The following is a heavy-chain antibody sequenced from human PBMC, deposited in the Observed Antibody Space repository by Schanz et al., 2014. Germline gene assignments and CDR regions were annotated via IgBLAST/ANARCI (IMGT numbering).Heavy chain of an antibody. D-gene: IGHD5-12*01. J-gene: IGHJ4*02. CDR1: GYTFTTYA. CDR2: ISVYNHNK. Sequence: QVQLVQSGAEVKKPGASVRVSCKASGYTFTTYAMSWVRQAPGQGLEWVGWISVYNHNKEYDQKFQGRVTMTTDTSTSTAYMELRSLRSDDTAVYSCARGIGGYGANNYFDYWGQGTLVTVSS. CDR3: ARGIGGYGANNYFDY. V-gene: IGHV1-18*01.